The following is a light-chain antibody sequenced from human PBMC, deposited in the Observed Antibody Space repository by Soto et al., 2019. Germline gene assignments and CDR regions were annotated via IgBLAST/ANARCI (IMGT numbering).Light chain of an antibody. V-gene: IGLV2-14*01. J-gene: IGLJ1*01. CDR3: SSYTSSSTLYV. CDR1: SSDVGVYNY. Sequence: QSALTQPASVSGSPGQSITISCTGTSSDVGVYNYVSWYQRHPGKAPKLMIYDVSNRPSGVSNRFSGSKSGNTASLTISGLQAEDEADYYCSSYTSSSTLYVFGTGTKVTVL. CDR2: DVS.